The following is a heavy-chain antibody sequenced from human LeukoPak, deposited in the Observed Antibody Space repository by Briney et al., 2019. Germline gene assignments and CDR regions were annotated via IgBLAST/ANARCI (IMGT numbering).Heavy chain of an antibody. V-gene: IGHV3-30-3*01. CDR1: GFTFSSYA. J-gene: IGHJ4*02. D-gene: IGHD2-21*02. CDR2: ISYDGSNK. CDR3: SRGDCGGDCYSIENFDY. Sequence: GGSLRLSCAASGFTFSSYAMHWVRQAPGKGLEWVAVISYDGSNKYYADSVKGRFTISRDNSKNTLYLQMNRLRAEDTAVYYCSRGDCGGDCYSIENFDYWGQGTLVTVSS.